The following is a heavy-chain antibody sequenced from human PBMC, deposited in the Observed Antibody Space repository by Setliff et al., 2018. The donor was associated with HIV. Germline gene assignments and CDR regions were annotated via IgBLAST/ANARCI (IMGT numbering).Heavy chain of an antibody. J-gene: IGHJ3*02. CDR3: ARSKTFYDFWGGYYTHGAFKI. D-gene: IGHD3-3*01. CDR1: GGSFTSRSYY. V-gene: IGHV4-39*01. Sequence: PSETLSLTCTVSGGSFTSRSYYWGWIRQPPGEGLEWIGSIFYSGITYYNPSLKSRVTISVDTSKNQFSLNLTSVTAADTAVYYCARSKTFYDFWGGYYTHGAFKIWGLGTMVTVS. CDR2: IFYSGIT.